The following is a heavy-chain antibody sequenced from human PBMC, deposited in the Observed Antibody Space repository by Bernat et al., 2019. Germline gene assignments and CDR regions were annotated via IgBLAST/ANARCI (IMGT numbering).Heavy chain of an antibody. V-gene: IGHV3-21*01. Sequence: EVQLVESGGGLVKPGGSLRLSCAASGFTFSSYSMNWVRQAPGKGLEWVSSISSSSSYIYYADSVKGRFTISRDNAKNSLYLQMNSLRAEDTAVYYCARDKVGSYYDSSGSRPYFDYWGQGTLVTVSS. CDR2: ISSSSSYI. CDR1: GFTFSSYS. D-gene: IGHD3-22*01. J-gene: IGHJ4*02. CDR3: ARDKVGSYYDSSGSRPYFDY.